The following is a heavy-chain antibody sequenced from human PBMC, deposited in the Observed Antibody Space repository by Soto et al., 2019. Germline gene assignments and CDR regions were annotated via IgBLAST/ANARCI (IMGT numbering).Heavy chain of an antibody. D-gene: IGHD1-26*01. CDR3: AKGLLGGAAS. CDR2: INNRGST. Sequence: QLHLQQWGAGLLKPSETLSLTCAVNGGSLSGYYWSWIRQPPGKGLEWIGEINNRGSTDYTPSLKRRVTMSAATSKNQFSLQLSSVTAAETAVYYCAKGLLGGAASWGQGTLVTVSS. V-gene: IGHV4-34*01. J-gene: IGHJ3*01. CDR1: GGSLSGYY.